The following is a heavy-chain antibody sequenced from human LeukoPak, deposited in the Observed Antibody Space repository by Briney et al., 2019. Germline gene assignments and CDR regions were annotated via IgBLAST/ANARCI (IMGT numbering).Heavy chain of an antibody. Sequence: VASVKVSCKASGGTFSSYAISWVRQAPGQGLEWMGGIIPIFGTANYAQKFQGRVTITTDESTSTAYMELRSLRSDDTAVYYCARFYYYGSGNDWYFYGMDVWGQGTTVTVSS. CDR2: IIPIFGTA. J-gene: IGHJ6*02. CDR3: ARFYYYGSGNDWYFYGMDV. D-gene: IGHD3-10*01. V-gene: IGHV1-69*05. CDR1: GGTFSSYA.